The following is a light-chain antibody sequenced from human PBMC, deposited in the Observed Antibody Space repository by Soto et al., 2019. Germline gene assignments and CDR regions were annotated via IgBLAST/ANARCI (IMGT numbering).Light chain of an antibody. CDR1: SSNIGAGFA. Sequence: QLVLTQPPSVSGAPGQSVTISCTGSSSNIGAGFAVHWYQHLPLTAPKLLIYDDDNRPSGVPARFSASKSGTSASLVITGLQAEDEGDYYCQSHDSDSWVFGGGTKLTVL. J-gene: IGLJ3*02. CDR3: QSHDSDSWV. V-gene: IGLV1-40*01. CDR2: DDD.